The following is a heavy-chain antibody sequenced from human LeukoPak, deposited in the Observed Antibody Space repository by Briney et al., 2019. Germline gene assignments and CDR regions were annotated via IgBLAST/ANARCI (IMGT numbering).Heavy chain of an antibody. CDR3: ARDYWSMVRGVSGWFDP. D-gene: IGHD3-10*01. CDR1: GYTFTSYA. Sequence: ASVKVSCKASGYTFTSYAMHWVRQAPGHRLEWMGCINAGNGNTKYSQKFQGRVTITRDTSASTGYMELSSLRSEDTAVYYCARDYWSMVRGVSGWFDPWGQGTLVTVSS. V-gene: IGHV1-3*01. J-gene: IGHJ5*02. CDR2: INAGNGNT.